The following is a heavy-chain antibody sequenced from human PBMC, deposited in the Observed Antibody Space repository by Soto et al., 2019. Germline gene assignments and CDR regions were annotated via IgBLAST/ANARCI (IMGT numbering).Heavy chain of an antibody. Sequence: ASVKVSCKASGYTFTSYDINWVRQATGQGLEWMGWMNPNSGNTGYAQKFQGRVTMTRSTSISTAYMELSSLRSEDTAVYYCARGGYYYDSSAYYRTFDYWGQGDLVTVSS. CDR2: MNPNSGNT. V-gene: IGHV1-8*01. D-gene: IGHD3-22*01. J-gene: IGHJ4*02. CDR3: ARGGYYYDSSAYYRTFDY. CDR1: GYTFTSYD.